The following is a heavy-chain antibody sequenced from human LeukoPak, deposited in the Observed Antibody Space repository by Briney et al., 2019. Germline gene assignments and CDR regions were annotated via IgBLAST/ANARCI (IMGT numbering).Heavy chain of an antibody. J-gene: IGHJ4*02. V-gene: IGHV4-59*01. CDR2: IYHSGST. CDR3: ARSSATWYPWDY. D-gene: IGHD6-13*01. CDR1: GGSISSYY. Sequence: SETLSLTCIVSGGSISSYYWSWIRQPPGKGLEWIGYIYHSGSTNYNPSLKSRVTMSVDTSNNQFSLKLTSVTAADSAVYYCARSSATWYPWDYWGQRTLVTVSS.